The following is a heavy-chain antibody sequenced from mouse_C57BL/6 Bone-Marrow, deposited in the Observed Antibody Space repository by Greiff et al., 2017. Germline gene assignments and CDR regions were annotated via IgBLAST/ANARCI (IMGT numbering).Heavy chain of an antibody. CDR2: INPSSGYT. Sequence: VQLQQSGAELARPGASVKMSCKASGYTFTSYTMHWVKQRPGQGLEWIGYINPSSGYTKYNQKFKDKATLTADKSSSTAYMQLSSLTSEDSAVYYWARPDDYFAWFAYWGQGTLVTVSA. J-gene: IGHJ3*01. V-gene: IGHV1-4*01. D-gene: IGHD2-4*01. CDR3: ARPDDYFAWFAY. CDR1: GYTFTSYT.